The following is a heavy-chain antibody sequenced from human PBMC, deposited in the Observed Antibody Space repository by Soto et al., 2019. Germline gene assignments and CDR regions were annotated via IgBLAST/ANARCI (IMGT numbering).Heavy chain of an antibody. Sequence: SETLSLTCTVSGGSISSSSYYWGWIRQPPGKGLEWIGSIYYSGSTYYNPSLKSRVTISVDTSKNQFSLKLSSVTAADTAVYYCARLRLTFYGDYETFDYWGQGTLVTVSS. CDR2: IYYSGST. V-gene: IGHV4-39*01. CDR1: GGSISSSSYY. J-gene: IGHJ4*02. CDR3: ARLRLTFYGDYETFDY. D-gene: IGHD4-17*01.